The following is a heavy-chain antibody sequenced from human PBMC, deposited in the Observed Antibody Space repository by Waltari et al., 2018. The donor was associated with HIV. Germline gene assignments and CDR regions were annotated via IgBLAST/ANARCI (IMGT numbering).Heavy chain of an antibody. CDR1: GYSISSGYY. V-gene: IGHV4-38-2*01. CDR3: ARVMTVSGTSHDAFDI. CDR2: IYHSGGD. J-gene: IGHJ3*02. Sequence: QVQLQESGPGLVKPSETLSLTCAVSGYSISSGYYWGWIRQPPGKGLEWIGYIYHSGGDYYSPSLKSRVAISVDTSKSQFSLKLSSVTAADTAVYYCARVMTVSGTSHDAFDIWGQGTMVTASS. D-gene: IGHD6-19*01.